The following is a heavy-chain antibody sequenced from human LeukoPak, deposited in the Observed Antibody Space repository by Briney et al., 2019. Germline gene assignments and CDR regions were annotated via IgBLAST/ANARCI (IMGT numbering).Heavy chain of an antibody. CDR3: AKGTSGIVGAVFYYYYGMDV. Sequence: GGSLRLSCAASGFTFSSYWMSWVRQAPGKGLEWVSAISGSGGSTYYADSVKGRFTISRDNSKNTLYLQMNSLRAEDTAVYYCAKGTSGIVGAVFYYYYGMDVWGQGTTVTVSS. V-gene: IGHV3-23*01. CDR2: ISGSGGST. J-gene: IGHJ6*02. CDR1: GFTFSSYW. D-gene: IGHD1-26*01.